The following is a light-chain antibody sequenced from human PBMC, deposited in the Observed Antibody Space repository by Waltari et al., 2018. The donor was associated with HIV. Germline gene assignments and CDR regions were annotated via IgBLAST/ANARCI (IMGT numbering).Light chain of an antibody. CDR1: QSNNYY. Sequence: IVLTQPQATLSLSPGERATLSSRASQSNNYYLAWCQQKPAQDPRILIYDASTRANGVPARFSGSRSGTDFTITISSLEPEDVAVYYCQQRSNWPPITFGGGTKVEIK. J-gene: IGKJ4*01. CDR3: QQRSNWPPIT. V-gene: IGKV3-11*01. CDR2: DAS.